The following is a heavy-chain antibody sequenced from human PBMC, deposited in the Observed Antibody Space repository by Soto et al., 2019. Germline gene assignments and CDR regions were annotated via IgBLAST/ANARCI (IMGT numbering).Heavy chain of an antibody. CDR1: GYTFTSYG. Sequence: GASVKVSCKASGYTFTSYGISWVRQAPGQGLEWMGWISAYNGNTDYAQKLQGRVTMTTDTSTSTAYMELRSLRSDDTAVCYCARAGRITYYYGSGSYPGDVFDIWGQGTMVTVSS. CDR2: ISAYNGNT. V-gene: IGHV1-18*01. D-gene: IGHD3-10*01. CDR3: ARAGRITYYYGSGSYPGDVFDI. J-gene: IGHJ3*02.